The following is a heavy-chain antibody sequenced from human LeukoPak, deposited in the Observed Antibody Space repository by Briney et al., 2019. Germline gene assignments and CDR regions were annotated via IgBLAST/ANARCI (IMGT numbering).Heavy chain of an antibody. Sequence: ASVKVSCKAYGYRFTNYYMHWVRQAPGQGLEWMGWINPNSGGTNYAQKFQGRVTMTRDTSISTAYMELSRLRSDDTAVYYCAREDTAMADDYWGQGTLVTVSS. V-gene: IGHV1-2*02. D-gene: IGHD5-18*01. CDR2: INPNSGGT. CDR1: GYRFTNYY. J-gene: IGHJ4*02. CDR3: AREDTAMADDY.